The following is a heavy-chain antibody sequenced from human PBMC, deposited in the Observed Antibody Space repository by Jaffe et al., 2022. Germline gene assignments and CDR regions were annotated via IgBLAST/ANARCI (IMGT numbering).Heavy chain of an antibody. Sequence: EVQLLESGGGLVQPGGSLRLSCAASGFTFSSYAMSWVRQAPGKGLEWVSAISGSGGSTYYADSVKGRFTISRDNSKNTLYLQMNSLRAEDTAVYYCAKPLLHIVVVVAAYGDAFDIWGQGTMVTVSS. CDR2: ISGSGGST. CDR3: AKPLLHIVVVVAAYGDAFDI. D-gene: IGHD2-15*01. CDR1: GFTFSSYA. J-gene: IGHJ3*02. V-gene: IGHV3-23*01.